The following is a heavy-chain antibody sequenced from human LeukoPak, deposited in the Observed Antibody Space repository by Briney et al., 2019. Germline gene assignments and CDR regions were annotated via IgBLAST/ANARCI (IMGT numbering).Heavy chain of an antibody. D-gene: IGHD3-10*01. CDR1: GYSFTSYW. CDR3: ARYYYGSGSENWFDP. V-gene: IGHV5-51*01. Sequence: GESLKISCKGSGYSFTSYWIGWVRQMPGKGLEWMGIIYPDDSDTRYSPSFQGQVTISADKSISTAYLQWSSLKASDTAMYYCARYYYGSGSENWFDPWGQGTLVTVSS. CDR2: IYPDDSDT. J-gene: IGHJ5*02.